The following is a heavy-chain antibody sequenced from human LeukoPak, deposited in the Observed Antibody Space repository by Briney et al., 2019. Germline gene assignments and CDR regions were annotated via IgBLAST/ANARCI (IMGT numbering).Heavy chain of an antibody. CDR3: ARDRQSGDAFDI. J-gene: IGHJ3*02. CDR2: FDPEDGET. CDR1: GYTLTELS. Sequence: ASVKVSCKVSGYTLTELSMHWVRQAPGKGLEWMGGFDPEDGETIYAQKFQGWVTMTRDTSISTAYMELSRLRSDDTAVYYCARDRQSGDAFDIWGQGTMVTVSS. V-gene: IGHV1-24*01.